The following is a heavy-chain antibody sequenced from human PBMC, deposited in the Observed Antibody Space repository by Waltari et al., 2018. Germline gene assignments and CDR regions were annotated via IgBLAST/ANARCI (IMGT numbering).Heavy chain of an antibody. Sequence: EVHLFESGGGFIPPGGSLRLSCAVSGFPFSAYALYWVRQAPGKGLEWVSAISPSGRRTYYADSVKGRFTISRDNSKNTLYLQMNGLRAEDMALYHCAKEGGIVGAGDHWGQGTLVTVSS. V-gene: IGHV3-23*01. D-gene: IGHD1-26*01. CDR3: AKEGGIVGAGDH. CDR1: GFPFSAYA. CDR2: ISPSGRRT. J-gene: IGHJ4*02.